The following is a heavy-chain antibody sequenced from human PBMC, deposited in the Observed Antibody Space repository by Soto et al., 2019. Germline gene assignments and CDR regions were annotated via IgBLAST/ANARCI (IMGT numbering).Heavy chain of an antibody. CDR1: GYTFTSYG. D-gene: IGHD3-22*01. J-gene: IGHJ4*02. Sequence: ASVKVSCKASGYTFTSYGISWVRQAPGQGLEWMGWISAYNGNTKYAQKLQGRVTITADKSTSTAYMELSSLRSEDTAVYYCARDPQYDSSGYYPYWGQGTLVTVSS. CDR2: ISAYNGNT. V-gene: IGHV1-18*01. CDR3: ARDPQYDSSGYYPY.